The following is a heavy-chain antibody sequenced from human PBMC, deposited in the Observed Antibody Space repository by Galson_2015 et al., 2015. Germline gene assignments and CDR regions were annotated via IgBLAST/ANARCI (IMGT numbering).Heavy chain of an antibody. V-gene: IGHV1-3*01. Sequence: QSGAEVKKSGEFLQISCKGSGDNFSPYAFHWVRQAPGQRLEWMGWINAGNTKTKYSQKFQGRVTFSRETSARAVDMEMSSLTSEDTAVYYCATDPSGYSRPTVWGQGTLVTVSS. CDR3: ATDPSGYSRPTV. D-gene: IGHD5-12*01. CDR1: GDNFSPYA. J-gene: IGHJ4*02. CDR2: INAGNTKT.